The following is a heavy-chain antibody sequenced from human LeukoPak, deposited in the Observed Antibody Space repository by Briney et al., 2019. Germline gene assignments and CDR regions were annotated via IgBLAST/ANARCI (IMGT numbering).Heavy chain of an antibody. V-gene: IGHV3-48*03. Sequence: GGSLRLSCAASGFTFSSYEMNWVRQAPGKGLEWVSYISSSDSTIYYADSVKGRFTTSRDNAKNSLYLQMNSLRAEDTAVYYCARDRCYFCPARGVIISRNGMDVWGQGTTVTVSS. J-gene: IGHJ6*02. D-gene: IGHD3-10*01. CDR2: ISSSDSTI. CDR3: ARDRCYFCPARGVIISRNGMDV. CDR1: GFTFSSYE.